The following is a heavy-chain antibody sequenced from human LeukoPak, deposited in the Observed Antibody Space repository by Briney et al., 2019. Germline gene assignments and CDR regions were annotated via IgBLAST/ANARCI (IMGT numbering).Heavy chain of an antibody. V-gene: IGHV3-33*01. J-gene: IGHJ4*02. CDR1: AYIFTYYY. CDR3: ARDREAAADLGY. Sequence: LTCKASAYIFTYYYMRRVRQRHAPGKGLVVVAIIWRDGSNEYYADSVKGRFTISRDNSKNTLYLQMNSARVEDTAVYYCARDREAAADLGYWGQGTLVTVSS. CDR2: IWRDGSNE. D-gene: IGHD6-13*01.